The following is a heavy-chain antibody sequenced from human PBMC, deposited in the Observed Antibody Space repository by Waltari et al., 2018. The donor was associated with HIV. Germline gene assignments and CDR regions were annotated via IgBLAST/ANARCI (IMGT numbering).Heavy chain of an antibody. V-gene: IGHV3-7*01. CDR3: ATSRTFDY. CDR1: GSTFRISR. CDR2: RKQDGGEK. Sequence: EVHLAASGGGLVQPGRSLCLSCPAPGSTFRISRMGWVRQAPGKGLEWVANRKQDGGEKYYVGSVKGRFAISRDNAQNSLYLQMNNLRAEDTAVYFCATSRTFDYWGQGTLVTVSS. D-gene: IGHD2-2*01. J-gene: IGHJ4*02.